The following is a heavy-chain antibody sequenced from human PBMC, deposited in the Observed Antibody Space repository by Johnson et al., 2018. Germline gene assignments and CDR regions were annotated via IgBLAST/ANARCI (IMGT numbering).Heavy chain of an antibody. Sequence: ASGFTVSSNYXSWVRQAPGKGLEWVSVIYSGGSTYYADSVKGRFTISRDNSKNTLYLQMNSLSAEYTAVYYFARASSSGYSDHFDIWGQGTMVTGSS. CDR1: GFTVSSNY. J-gene: IGHJ3*02. CDR2: IYSGGST. CDR3: ARASSSGYSDHFDI. D-gene: IGHD3-22*01. V-gene: IGHV3-66*02.